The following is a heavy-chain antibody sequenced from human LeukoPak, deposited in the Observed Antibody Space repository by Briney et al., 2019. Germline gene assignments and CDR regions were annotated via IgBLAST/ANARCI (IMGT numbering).Heavy chain of an antibody. J-gene: IGHJ4*02. CDR3: ARGYCSSTSCQPYYFDY. Sequence: PSETLSLTCAVSGGSISSGGYSWSWIRQPPGQGLEWIGYIYHSGSTYYNPSLKSRVTISVDRSKNQFSLKLSSVTAAGTAVYYCARGYCSSTSCQPYYFDYWGQGTLVTVSS. D-gene: IGHD2-2*01. CDR2: IYHSGST. CDR1: GGSISSGGYS. V-gene: IGHV4-30-2*01.